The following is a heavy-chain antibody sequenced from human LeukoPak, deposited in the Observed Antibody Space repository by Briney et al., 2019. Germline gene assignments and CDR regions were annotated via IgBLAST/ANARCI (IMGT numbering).Heavy chain of an antibody. CDR1: RFTFSDYC. CDR3: ARDGRLDY. CDR2: IGTSDTHT. Sequence: PGGSLRLSCVASRFTFSDYCMSWIRQAPGKGLEWISYIGTSDTHTYYADSVKGRFTISRGNAKNSLFLQMDSLTADDTAMYYCARDGRLDYWGQGTLVTVSS. V-gene: IGHV3-11*01. J-gene: IGHJ4*02.